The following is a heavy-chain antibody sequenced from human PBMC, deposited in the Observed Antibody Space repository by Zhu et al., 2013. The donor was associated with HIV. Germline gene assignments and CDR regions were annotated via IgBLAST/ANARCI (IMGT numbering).Heavy chain of an antibody. D-gene: IGHD1-26*01. CDR1: GYTLSELS. CDR3: ARAKGSGSYSHAFDI. CDR2: FDPKDGET. V-gene: IGHV1-24*01. Sequence: HLVQSGAEVKKPGASVKVSCKVSGYTLSELSMHWVRQAPGKGLEWMGGFDPKDGETIHAQKFQGRVSMTEDTSTDTAYMELSSLRSEDTAVYYCARAKGSGSYSHAFDIWGQGTMVTVSS. J-gene: IGHJ3*02.